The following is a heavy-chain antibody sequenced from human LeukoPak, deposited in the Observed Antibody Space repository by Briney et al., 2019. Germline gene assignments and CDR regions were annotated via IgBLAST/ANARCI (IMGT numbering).Heavy chain of an antibody. CDR2: IKEDGSKK. CDR1: EFAFSSYW. CDR3: ARVDYGDAFDI. Sequence: GGSLRLSCAASEFAFSSYWMNWVRQAPGKGLEWVANIKEDGSKKYYVDSVKGRFTISRDNTKNSLYLQINSLRVDDTAVYYCARVDYGDAFDIWGQGTVVTVSS. D-gene: IGHD4-17*01. J-gene: IGHJ3*02. V-gene: IGHV3-7*03.